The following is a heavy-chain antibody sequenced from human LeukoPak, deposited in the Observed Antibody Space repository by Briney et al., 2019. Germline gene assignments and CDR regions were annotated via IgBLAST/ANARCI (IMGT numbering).Heavy chain of an antibody. D-gene: IGHD2-2*01. CDR2: IYYSGST. J-gene: IGHJ4*02. CDR3: ARAKIIVVVPAAIPSYFDY. Sequence: SETLSLTCTVSGGSISSYYWSWIRQPPGKGLEWIGYIYYSGSTYYNPSLKSRVTISVDTSKNQFSLKLSSVTAADTAVYYCARAKIIVVVPAAIPSYFDYWGQGTLVTVSS. V-gene: IGHV4-59*12. CDR1: GGSISSYY.